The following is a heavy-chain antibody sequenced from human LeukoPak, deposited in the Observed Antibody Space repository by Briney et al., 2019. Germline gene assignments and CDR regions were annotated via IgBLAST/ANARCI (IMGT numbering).Heavy chain of an antibody. V-gene: IGHV3-23*01. D-gene: IGHD3-10*01. Sequence: GGSLRLSCAASGFTFSSYAMSWVRQAPGKGLEWVSAISGSGGSTYYADSVKGRFTISRDNSKNTMYLQMNSLRAEDTAVCYCARPLGSPYYYGSGNPTSIDYWGQGTLVTVSS. CDR2: ISGSGGST. J-gene: IGHJ4*02. CDR1: GFTFSSYA. CDR3: ARPLGSPYYYGSGNPTSIDY.